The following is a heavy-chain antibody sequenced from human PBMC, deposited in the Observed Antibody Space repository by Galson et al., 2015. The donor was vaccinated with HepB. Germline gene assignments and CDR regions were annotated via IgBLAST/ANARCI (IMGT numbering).Heavy chain of an antibody. CDR3: ARGGPVLREWFGEFYGMDV. J-gene: IGHJ6*02. CDR1: GYTFTGYY. V-gene: IGHV1-2*02. Sequence: SVKVSCKASGYTFTGYYMHWVRQAPGQGLEWMGWISPNSGGTNYAQKFQGRVTMTRDTSISTAYMELSRLRSDDTAVYYCARGGPVLREWFGEFYGMDVWGQGTTITVSS. CDR2: ISPNSGGT. D-gene: IGHD3-10*01.